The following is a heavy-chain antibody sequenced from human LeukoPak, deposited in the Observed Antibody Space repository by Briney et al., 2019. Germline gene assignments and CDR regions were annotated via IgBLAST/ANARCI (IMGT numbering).Heavy chain of an antibody. J-gene: IGHJ4*02. CDR1: GGSFSGYY. CDR3: ARDHRWFGELLDY. D-gene: IGHD3-10*01. V-gene: IGHV4-34*01. Sequence: SETLSLTCAVYGGSFSGYYWSWIRQPPGKGLEWIGEINHSGSTNYNPSLKSRVTISVDTSKNQFSLKLSSVTAADTAVYYCARDHRWFGELLDYWGQGTLVTVSS. CDR2: INHSGST.